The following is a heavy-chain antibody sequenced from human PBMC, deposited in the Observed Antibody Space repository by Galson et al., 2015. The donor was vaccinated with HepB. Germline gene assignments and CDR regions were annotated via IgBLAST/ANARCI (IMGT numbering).Heavy chain of an antibody. Sequence: SLRLSCAASGFTFSSYGMHWVRQAPGKGLEWVAVISYDGSNKYYADSVKGRFTISRDNSRNTLYLQMNSLRAEDTAVYYCAKLGPVGILGHIVVVIATHDAFDIWGQGAMVTVSS. J-gene: IGHJ3*02. CDR1: GFTFSSYG. CDR2: ISYDGSNK. CDR3: AKLGPVGILGHIVVVIATHDAFDI. D-gene: IGHD2-21*01. V-gene: IGHV3-30*18.